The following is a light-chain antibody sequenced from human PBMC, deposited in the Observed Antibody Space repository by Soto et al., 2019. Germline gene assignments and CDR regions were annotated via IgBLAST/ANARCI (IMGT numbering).Light chain of an antibody. CDR2: AND. CDR1: NSNIGGNS. Sequence: QSVLTQSPSASGTLGQRVTISCSGSNSNIGGNSLNWYQQLPGTAPKLVIYANDQRPSGVPDRFSGSKSGTSGSLAISGLHSEDEAEYYCAAWDDSRNGVVLGGGTKLTVL. CDR3: AAWDDSRNGVV. V-gene: IGLV1-44*01. J-gene: IGLJ2*01.